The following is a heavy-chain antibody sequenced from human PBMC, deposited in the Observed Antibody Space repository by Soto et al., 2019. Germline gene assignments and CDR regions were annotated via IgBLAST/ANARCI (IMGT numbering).Heavy chain of an antibody. CDR3: ARDRRYDILPCYYSGWFDP. V-gene: IGHV1-46*01. CDR2: INPSGGIT. Sequence: QVQLVQSGAEVKKPGASVKVSCKASGYTFTSYYMHWVRQAPRQGLEWLGIINPSGGITSYEQKFQGRVTMTSDTSTSTVYMELSSLRSEDTAVYYCARDRRYDILPCYYSGWFDPLGQGTLVTVSS. J-gene: IGHJ5*02. D-gene: IGHD3-9*01. CDR1: GYTFTSYY.